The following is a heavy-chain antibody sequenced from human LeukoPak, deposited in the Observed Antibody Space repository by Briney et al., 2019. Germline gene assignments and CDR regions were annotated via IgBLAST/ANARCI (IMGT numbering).Heavy chain of an antibody. D-gene: IGHD1-1*01. Sequence: SETLSLTCTVSGGSISTYYWSWIRQSPGKGLAWIGSIYYSGSTNYNPSLKSRVTISVDTSKNQFSLELSSVTAADTAVYYCAVNLTKHTFDIWGQGTMVTVSS. V-gene: IGHV4-59*08. CDR1: GGSISTYY. J-gene: IGHJ3*02. CDR2: IYYSGST. CDR3: AVNLTKHTFDI.